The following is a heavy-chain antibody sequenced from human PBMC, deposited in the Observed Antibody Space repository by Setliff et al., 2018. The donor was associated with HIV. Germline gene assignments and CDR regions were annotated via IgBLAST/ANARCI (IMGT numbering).Heavy chain of an antibody. CDR1: GGSFNILG. Sequence: ASVKVFCKASGGSFNILGFTWVRQAPGQGLEWVGGIIPVVDAPIYAQRFQGRVVITADKSTGTAYMQLSSLKFEDTAVYYCATRPPGVHGFSIWGQGTMVTVSS. CDR3: ATRPPGVHGFSI. D-gene: IGHD3-10*01. CDR2: IIPVVDAP. J-gene: IGHJ3*02. V-gene: IGHV1-69*06.